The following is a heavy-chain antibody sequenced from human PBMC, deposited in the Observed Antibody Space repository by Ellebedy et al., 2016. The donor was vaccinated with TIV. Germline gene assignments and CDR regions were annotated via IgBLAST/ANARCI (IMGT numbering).Heavy chain of an antibody. CDR1: GGSISSNNSS. V-gene: IGHV4-39*07. Sequence: MPSETLSLTCTVSGGSISSNNSSWGWIRPPPGKGLEWIGSIYYSGSTYYNPSLKSRVTISVETSKNQFSLKLSSVTAADTAVYYFARDIVSTGGFWDYWGQGTLVTVSS. D-gene: IGHD2-8*02. J-gene: IGHJ4*02. CDR3: ARDIVSTGGFWDY. CDR2: IYYSGST.